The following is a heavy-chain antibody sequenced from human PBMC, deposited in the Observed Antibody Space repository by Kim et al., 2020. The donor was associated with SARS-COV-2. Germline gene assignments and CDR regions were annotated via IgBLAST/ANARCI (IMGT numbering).Heavy chain of an antibody. J-gene: IGHJ4*02. CDR2: IYWDDDK. CDR1: GFSLSTSGVG. D-gene: IGHD3-22*01. Sequence: SGPTLVNPTQTLTLTCTFSGFSLSTSGVGVGWIRQPPGKALEWLALIYWDDDKRYSPSLKSRLTITKDTSKNQVVLTMTNMDPVDTATYYCAHSFNYYDSSGYSQVDYWGQGTLVTVSS. V-gene: IGHV2-5*02. CDR3: AHSFNYYDSSGYSQVDY.